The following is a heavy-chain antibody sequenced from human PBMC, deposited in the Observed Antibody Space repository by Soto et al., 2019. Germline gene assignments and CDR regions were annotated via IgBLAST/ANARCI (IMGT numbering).Heavy chain of an antibody. CDR2: ISSSISTM. CDR1: GFTLSSYS. J-gene: IGHJ4*02. CDR3: EREFRDTSVADFDY. V-gene: IGHV3-48*02. D-gene: IGHD5-18*01. Sequence: EVQLVESGGGLVQPGGSLRLSCAASGFTLSSYSMNWVRQAPGKGLEWLSYISSSISTMHYADYVKGRFTISRDNAKKSLYRQINSLRDEDTSVYYWEREFRDTSVADFDYLGQGTLVTVSS.